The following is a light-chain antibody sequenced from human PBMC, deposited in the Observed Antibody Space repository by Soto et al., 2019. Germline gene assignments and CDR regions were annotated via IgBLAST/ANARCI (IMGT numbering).Light chain of an antibody. J-gene: IGKJ2*01. V-gene: IGKV3-15*01. CDR2: GAS. Sequence: ETVMTQSPDTLSVSPGERATLSCRASQSVRTSLAWYQQKPGQAPRLLIYGASTRATDIPPRFSGSGSGTEFTLAIDSLQYEDFEVYYCHQYAFWPYTFGQGTKVDIK. CDR3: HQYAFWPYT. CDR1: QSVRTS.